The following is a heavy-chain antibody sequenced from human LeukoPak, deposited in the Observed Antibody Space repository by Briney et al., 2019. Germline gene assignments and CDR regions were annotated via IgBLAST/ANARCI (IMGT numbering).Heavy chain of an antibody. CDR1: GGSISSYY. CDR2: INHSGST. J-gene: IGHJ4*02. CDR3: AGGAFKLAY. D-gene: IGHD2/OR15-2a*01. V-gene: IGHV4-34*01. Sequence: PSETLSLTCTVSGGSISSYYWSWSRQPPGKGLEWIGEINHSGSTNYNPSLKSRVTISVDTSKNQFSLKLSSVTAADTAVYYCAGGAFKLAYWGQGTLVTVSS.